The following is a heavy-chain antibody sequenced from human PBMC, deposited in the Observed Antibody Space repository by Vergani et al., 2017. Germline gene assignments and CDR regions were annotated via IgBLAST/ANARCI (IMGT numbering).Heavy chain of an antibody. Sequence: EVQLVESGGGLVQPGRSLRLSCTASGFTFGDYAMSWVRQAPGKGLEWVGFIRSKAYGGTTEYAASVKGRFTISRDDSKIIAYLQMNSLKTEDTAVYYCTRVVGRQLGPTNYGMDVWGQGTTVTVSS. D-gene: IGHD1-1*01. CDR2: IRSKAYGGTT. V-gene: IGHV3-49*04. CDR1: GFTFGDYA. J-gene: IGHJ6*02. CDR3: TRVVGRQLGPTNYGMDV.